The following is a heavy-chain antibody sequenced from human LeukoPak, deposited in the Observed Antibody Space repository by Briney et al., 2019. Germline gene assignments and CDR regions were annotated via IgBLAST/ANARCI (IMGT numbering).Heavy chain of an antibody. V-gene: IGHV4-59*01. CDR3: ARSFLGDWYFDL. CDR2: IYYSRST. Sequence: PSETLSLTCTVSGGSISSYYWSLIRQPPGMGLEWIGCIYYSRSTNYNPSLKSRVTMSVDTSKDQFSLRLTSVTAADTAVYYCARSFLGDWYFDLWGRGTLVTVSS. D-gene: IGHD1-26*01. J-gene: IGHJ2*01. CDR1: GGSISSYY.